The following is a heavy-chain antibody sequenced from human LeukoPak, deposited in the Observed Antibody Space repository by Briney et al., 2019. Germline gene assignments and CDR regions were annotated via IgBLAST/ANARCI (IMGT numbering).Heavy chain of an antibody. CDR2: IKQDGSEK. D-gene: IGHD3-16*01. J-gene: IGHJ4*02. CDR3: AKDWGVYFDY. CDR1: GFTFSSYW. V-gene: IGHV3-7*03. Sequence: GGSLRLSCAASGFTFSSYWMSWVRQAPGKGLEWVANIKQDGSEKYYVDSVKGRFTISRDNSKNTLYLQMNSLRAEDTAVYYCAKDWGVYFDYWGQGTLVTVSS.